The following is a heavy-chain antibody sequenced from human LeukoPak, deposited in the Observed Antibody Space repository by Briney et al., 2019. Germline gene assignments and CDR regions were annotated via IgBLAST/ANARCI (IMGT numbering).Heavy chain of an antibody. J-gene: IGHJ4*02. CDR3: AKDQGVRGELPYYFDN. D-gene: IGHD3-10*01. CDR2: ISGSGGST. CDR1: GFTFSSYA. V-gene: IGHV3-23*01. Sequence: GGSLRLSCAASGFTFSSYAMNWVRQAPGKGLEWVLGISGSGGSTNYADSVKGRFTISRDNSKNTLYLQMNSLRAEDTAVYYCAKDQGVRGELPYYFDNWGQGTLVTVSS.